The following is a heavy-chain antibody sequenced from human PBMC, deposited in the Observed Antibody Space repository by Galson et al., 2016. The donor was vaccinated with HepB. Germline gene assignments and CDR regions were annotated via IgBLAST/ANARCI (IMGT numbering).Heavy chain of an antibody. CDR2: INPTGDYT. Sequence: SVKASCKASGYTFTSHWMHWVRQAPGQGLEWMGVINPTGDYTNYAQNFQGRVTMTRDTSMTTDYMELRSLRSEDTAVYYCARDNSGTAGTGGNSKDFWYFDLWGRGTLVTVSS. D-gene: IGHD6-13*01. J-gene: IGHJ2*01. CDR1: GYTFTSHW. V-gene: IGHV1-46*03. CDR3: ARDNSGTAGTGGNSKDFWYFDL.